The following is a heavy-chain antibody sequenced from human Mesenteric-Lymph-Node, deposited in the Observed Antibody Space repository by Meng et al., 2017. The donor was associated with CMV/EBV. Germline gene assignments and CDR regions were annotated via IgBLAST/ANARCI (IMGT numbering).Heavy chain of an antibody. CDR2: IIPIVGTA. CDR1: GGTFSSYA. CDR3: ARGKAALSEGLDY. V-gene: IGHV1-69*05. Sequence: SVKVSCKASGGTFSSYAISWVRQAPGQGLEWMGGIIPIVGTAHYAQRLQGRVTITTDESTTTAYMDLSSLRSEDTAIYYCARGKAALSEGLDYWGQGTLVTVSS. J-gene: IGHJ4*02. D-gene: IGHD6-6*01.